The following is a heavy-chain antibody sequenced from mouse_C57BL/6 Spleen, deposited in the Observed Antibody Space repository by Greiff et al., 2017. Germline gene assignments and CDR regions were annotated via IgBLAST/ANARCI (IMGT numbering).Heavy chain of an antibody. Sequence: QVQLQQPGAELVRPGSSVKLSCKASGYTFTSYWMHWVKQRPIQGLEWIGNIDPSDSETHYNQKFKDKATLTLDKSSSTAYMQLSSLTSEDSAVYYCASIYDGYNYFDYWSQGTTLTVSS. CDR3: ASIYDGYNYFDY. J-gene: IGHJ2*01. D-gene: IGHD2-3*01. V-gene: IGHV1-52*01. CDR2: IDPSDSET. CDR1: GYTFTSYW.